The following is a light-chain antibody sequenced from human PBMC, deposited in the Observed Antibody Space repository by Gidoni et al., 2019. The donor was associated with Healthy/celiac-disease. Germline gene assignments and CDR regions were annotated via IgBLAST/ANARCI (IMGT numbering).Light chain of an antibody. CDR2: DAS. V-gene: IGKV1-33*01. CDR3: QQYDNLFT. Sequence: DIQMTQSPSSLSASVGDRVTITCQASPDISNYLNWYQQKPGKAPKLLIYDASNLETGVPSRFSGSGAGTDFTFTISSLQPEDIATYYCQQYDNLFTFXPXTKVDIK. CDR1: PDISNY. J-gene: IGKJ3*01.